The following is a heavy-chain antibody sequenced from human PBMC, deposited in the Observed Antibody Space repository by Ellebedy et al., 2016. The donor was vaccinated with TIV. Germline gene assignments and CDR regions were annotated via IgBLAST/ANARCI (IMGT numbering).Heavy chain of an antibody. Sequence: PGGSLRLSCAASGFSFRSYWMSWVRQAPGKGLEWVANIYQDGSDQYYVDSVKGRFTISRDNANKSLFLQMNSLRVEDTAVYYCARRGSYGDYAVQINRWFDPWGQGTLVTVSS. CDR1: GFSFRSYW. J-gene: IGHJ5*02. CDR3: ARRGSYGDYAVQINRWFDP. CDR2: IYQDGSDQ. D-gene: IGHD4-17*01. V-gene: IGHV3-7*01.